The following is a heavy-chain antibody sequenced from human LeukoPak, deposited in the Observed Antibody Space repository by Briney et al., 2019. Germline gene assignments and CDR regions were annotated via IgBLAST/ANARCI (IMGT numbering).Heavy chain of an antibody. CDR1: GGSFSGYY. Sequence: SETLSLTCAVYGGSFSGYYWSWIRQPPGKGLEWIGEINHSGSTNYNPSLKSRVTISVDTSKNQFSLKLSSVTAADTAVYYCARGVGYCSGGSCYCDYWGQGTLVTVSS. CDR2: INHSGST. CDR3: ARGVGYCSGGSCYCDY. V-gene: IGHV4-34*01. J-gene: IGHJ4*02. D-gene: IGHD2-15*01.